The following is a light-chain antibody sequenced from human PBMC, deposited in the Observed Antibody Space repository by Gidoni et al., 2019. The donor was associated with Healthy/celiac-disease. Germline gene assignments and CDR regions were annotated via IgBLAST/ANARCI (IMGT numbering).Light chain of an antibody. Sequence: VLTPSPGTLSLSPGERATLSCRASQSVSSSYLGWYQQKPGQAPRLLIYGASSRAASIPDRFSGSGSGTDFTLTISRLEPEVFAVYYCQQYGCSPRTFGQGTKLEIK. CDR2: GAS. CDR3: QQYGCSPRT. V-gene: IGKV3-20*01. J-gene: IGKJ2*01. CDR1: QSVSSSY.